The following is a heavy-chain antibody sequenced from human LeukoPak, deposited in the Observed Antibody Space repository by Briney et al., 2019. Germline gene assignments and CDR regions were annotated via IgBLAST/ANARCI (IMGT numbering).Heavy chain of an antibody. D-gene: IGHD3-22*01. Sequence: GGSLRLSCAASRFTFSSYAMCWVRQAPGEGLEWVSAISGSGGSTYYADSVKGRFTVSRDNSKNMLYLQMNSLRAEDTAVYYCAKYLGINGYFDYWGQGTLVTVSS. CDR2: ISGSGGST. J-gene: IGHJ4*02. CDR3: AKYLGINGYFDY. V-gene: IGHV3-23*01. CDR1: RFTFSSYA.